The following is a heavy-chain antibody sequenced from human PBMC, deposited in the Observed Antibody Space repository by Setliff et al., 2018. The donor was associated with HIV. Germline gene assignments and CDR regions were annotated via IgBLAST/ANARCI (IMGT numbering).Heavy chain of an antibody. CDR3: GREVVIATIGSLDL. Sequence: ASVKVSCKAYGYIFSDYYIHWVRQAPGQGLEWMGWINPNSGDTKYSERFQGRVTMTRDTSMGAIFMELRSLTSADTAVYYCGREVVIATIGSLDLWGQGTLVTVSS. J-gene: IGHJ4*02. CDR1: GYIFSDYY. CDR2: INPNSGDT. D-gene: IGHD3-22*01. V-gene: IGHV1-2*02.